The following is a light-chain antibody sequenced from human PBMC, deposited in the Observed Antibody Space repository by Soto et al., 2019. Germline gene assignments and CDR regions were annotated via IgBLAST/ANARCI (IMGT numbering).Light chain of an antibody. CDR3: SSYTTSSTLYV. CDR2: DVS. CDR1: SSDVGGYNY. V-gene: IGLV2-14*01. J-gene: IGLJ1*01. Sequence: SVLHQPASVSGSPGQSITLSCPGTSSDVGGYNYVSWYQQHPGKAPKLMIYDVSNRPSGVSNRFSGSKSGNTASLTISGLQAEDEADYYCSSYTTSSTLYVFGTGTKVTVL.